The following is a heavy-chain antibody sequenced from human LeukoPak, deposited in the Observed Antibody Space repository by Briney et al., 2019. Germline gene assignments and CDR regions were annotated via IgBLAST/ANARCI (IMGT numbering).Heavy chain of an antibody. CDR3: AREERGGATGSRNFDY. J-gene: IGHJ4*02. Sequence: GASVKVSCKASGYTFTSYAMNWVRQAPGQGLEWMGWINTNTGNPTYAQGFTGRFVFSLDTSVSTAYLQMNSLRAEDTAVYYCAREERGGATGSRNFDYWGQGTLVTVSS. CDR1: GYTFTSYA. D-gene: IGHD1-26*01. CDR2: INTNTGNP. V-gene: IGHV7-4-1*02.